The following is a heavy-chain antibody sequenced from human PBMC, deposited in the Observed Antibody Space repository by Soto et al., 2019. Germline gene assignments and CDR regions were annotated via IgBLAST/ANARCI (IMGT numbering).Heavy chain of an antibody. J-gene: IGHJ6*02. CDR2: IYYSGST. V-gene: IGHV4-34*01. Sequence: LSLTCAVYGGSFSGYYWSWIRQPPGKGLEWIGSIYYSGSTYYNPSLKSRVTISVDTSKNQFSLKLSSVTAADTAVYYCARARRAGGYYYYGMDVWGQGTTVTVSS. CDR3: ARARRAGGYYYYGMDV. CDR1: GGSFSGYY. D-gene: IGHD3-10*01.